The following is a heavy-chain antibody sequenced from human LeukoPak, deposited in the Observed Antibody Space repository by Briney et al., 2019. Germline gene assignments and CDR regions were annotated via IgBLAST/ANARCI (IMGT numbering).Heavy chain of an antibody. Sequence: PSETLSLTCTVSGGSISSGGYYWSWIRQHPGKGLEWIGYIYYSGSTYYNPSLKSRVTISVDTSKNQFSLKLSSVTAADTAVYYCARVDYYDSSGQPRLLQPLYVDYWGQGTLVTVSS. V-gene: IGHV4-31*03. CDR1: GGSISSGGYY. CDR2: IYYSGST. J-gene: IGHJ4*02. CDR3: ARVDYYDSSGQPRLLQPLYVDY. D-gene: IGHD3-22*01.